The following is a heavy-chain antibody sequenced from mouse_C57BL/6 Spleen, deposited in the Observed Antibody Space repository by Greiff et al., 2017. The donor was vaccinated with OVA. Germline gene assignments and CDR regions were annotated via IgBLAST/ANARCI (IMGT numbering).Heavy chain of an antibody. CDR2: IDPSDSYT. Sequence: QVQLKQPGAELVKPGASVKLSCKASGYTFTSYWMQWVKQRPGQGLEWIGEIDPSDSYTNYNQKFKGKATLTVDTSSSTAYMQLSSLTSEDSAVYYCARLGDYDGGFAYWGQGTLVTVSA. J-gene: IGHJ3*01. D-gene: IGHD2-4*01. V-gene: IGHV1-50*01. CDR3: ARLGDYDGGFAY. CDR1: GYTFTSYW.